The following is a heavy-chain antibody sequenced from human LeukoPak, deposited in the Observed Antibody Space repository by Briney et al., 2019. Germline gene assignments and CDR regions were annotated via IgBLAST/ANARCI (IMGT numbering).Heavy chain of an antibody. D-gene: IGHD4-23*01. Sequence: PSQTLSLTSTVSGGSISSGGYYWSWIRQHPGKGLEWIGYIYYSGSTYYNPSLKSRVTISVDTSKNQFSLKLSSVTAADMAVYYCARVISGGDYDGWGLPNWFDPWGQGTLVTVSS. J-gene: IGHJ5*02. CDR3: ARVISGGDYDGWGLPNWFDP. CDR2: IYYSGST. V-gene: IGHV4-31*03. CDR1: GGSISSGGYY.